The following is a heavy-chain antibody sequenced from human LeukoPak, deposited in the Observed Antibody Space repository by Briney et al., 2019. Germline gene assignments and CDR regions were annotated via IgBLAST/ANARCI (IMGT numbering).Heavy chain of an antibody. J-gene: IGHJ5*02. Sequence: SETLSLTCTVSGGSISSGSYYWSWIRQPPGKGLEWIGYIYYSGSTNYNPSLKSRVTISVDTSKNQFSLKLSSVTAADTAVYYCARGDYDFWSGSGWFDPWGQGTLVTVSS. V-gene: IGHV4-61*01. CDR3: ARGDYDFWSGSGWFDP. CDR2: IYYSGST. D-gene: IGHD3-3*01. CDR1: GGSISSGSYY.